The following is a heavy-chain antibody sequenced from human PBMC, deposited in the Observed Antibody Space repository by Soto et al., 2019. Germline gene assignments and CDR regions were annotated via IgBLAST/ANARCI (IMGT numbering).Heavy chain of an antibody. CDR2: IKSKALGGTT. V-gene: IGHV3-15*07. CDR3: TTDSYSTMIVVRFDY. Sequence: PGGSLRLSCAASGFAFSDAWINWVRQAPGKGLEWVGRIKSKALGGTTDFAAPFRGRYMQMNSLNTEDTAVYYCTTDSYSTMIVVRFDYWGHGTQVTVSS. D-gene: IGHD3-22*01. J-gene: IGHJ4*01. CDR1: GFAFSDAW.